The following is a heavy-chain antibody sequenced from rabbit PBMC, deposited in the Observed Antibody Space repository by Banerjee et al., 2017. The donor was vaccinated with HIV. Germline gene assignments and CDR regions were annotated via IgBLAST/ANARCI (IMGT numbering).Heavy chain of an antibody. Sequence: QEQLVESGGGLVQPEGSLTLTCTASGFSFSSTYYMCWVRQAPGKGLELIACIYTDSDGTWYASWVNGRFTITRSTSLNTVTLQMTSLTAADTATYFCARDRGWGDAFDPWGPGTLVTVS. J-gene: IGHJ2*01. V-gene: IGHV1S43*01. D-gene: IGHD4-1*01. CDR1: GFSFSSTYY. CDR3: ARDRGWGDAFDP. CDR2: IYTDSDGT.